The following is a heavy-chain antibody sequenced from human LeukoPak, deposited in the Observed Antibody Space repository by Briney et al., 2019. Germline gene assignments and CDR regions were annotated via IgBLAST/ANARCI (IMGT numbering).Heavy chain of an antibody. CDR3: AKLGQVATDC. J-gene: IGHJ4*02. CDR2: IPDDGGNK. D-gene: IGHD5-12*01. Sequence: GGSLRLSCAASGFTFISYGMHWVRQAPGKGLEWVAFIPDDGGNKYYADSVKGRFTISRDNSKNTLYLQMNSLRAEDTAIYYCAKLGQVATDCWGQGTLVTVSS. CDR1: GFTFISYG. V-gene: IGHV3-30*02.